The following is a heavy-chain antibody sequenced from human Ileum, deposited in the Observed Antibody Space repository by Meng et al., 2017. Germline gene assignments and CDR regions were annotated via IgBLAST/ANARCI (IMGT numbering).Heavy chain of an antibody. CDR1: GASFSSSFY. D-gene: IGHD2-15*01. Sequence: RREGPGAGLFVPSGTSSRSGTVSGASFSSSFYWRWVRQYPGKGLEWIGQIYLAGSPNYSPSLESRVTISVDKSKNQFSLRLTSVTAADTAIFYCVRHGGKYFDSWGQGTLVTVSS. CDR3: VRHGGKYFDS. V-gene: IGHV4-4*02. J-gene: IGHJ4*02. CDR2: IYLAGSP.